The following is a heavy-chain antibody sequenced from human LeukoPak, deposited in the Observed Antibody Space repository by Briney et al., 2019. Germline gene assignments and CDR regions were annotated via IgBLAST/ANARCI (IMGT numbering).Heavy chain of an antibody. Sequence: ASVKVSCKASGGTFSSYAISWVRQAPGQGLEWMGGIIPIFGTANYAQKFQGRVTITTDESTSTAYMELSNLRSEDTAVYYCARGDCSSTSCYIEGAFDIWGQGTMVTVSS. D-gene: IGHD2-2*02. CDR1: GGTFSSYA. J-gene: IGHJ3*02. V-gene: IGHV1-69*05. CDR2: IIPIFGTA. CDR3: ARGDCSSTSCYIEGAFDI.